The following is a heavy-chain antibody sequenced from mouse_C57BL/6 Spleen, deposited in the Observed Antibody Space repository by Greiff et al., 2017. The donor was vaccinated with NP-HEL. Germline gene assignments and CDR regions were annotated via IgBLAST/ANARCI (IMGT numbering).Heavy chain of an antibody. J-gene: IGHJ4*01. V-gene: IGHV1-22*01. Sequence: EVQLQQSGPELVKPGASVKMSCKASGYTFTDYNMHWVKQSHGKSLEWIGYINPNNGGTSYNQKFKGKATLTVNKSSSTAYMELRSLTSEDSAVYYCARWAYGNYYAMDDWGQGTSVTVSS. CDR3: ARWAYGNYYAMDD. CDR2: INPNNGGT. CDR1: GYTFTDYN. D-gene: IGHD2-10*02.